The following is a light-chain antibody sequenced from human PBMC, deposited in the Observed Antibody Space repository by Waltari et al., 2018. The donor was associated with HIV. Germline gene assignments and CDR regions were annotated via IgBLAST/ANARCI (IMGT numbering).Light chain of an antibody. J-gene: IGKJ5*01. V-gene: IGKV3-11*01. CDR2: DAS. CDR1: ESLSAF. Sequence: EIVLTQSPATLSLSPVERATLSCSARESLSAFLAWYQRKPGQAPRLLIFDASNRAPGIPARFSGRGSGTDFTLTISSLEPEDFGVYYCQQRSSWPLITFGQGTRLEIK. CDR3: QQRSSWPLIT.